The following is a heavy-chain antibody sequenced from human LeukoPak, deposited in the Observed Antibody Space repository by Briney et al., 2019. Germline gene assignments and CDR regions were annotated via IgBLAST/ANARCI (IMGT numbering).Heavy chain of an antibody. CDR3: AGLGRLGGYWYGMDV. Sequence: SETLSLTCTVSGGSISSYYWSWIRQPAGKGLEWIGRIYTSGSTNYNPSLKSRVTMSVDTSKNQVSLKLRSVTAADTAVYYCAGLGRLGGYWYGMDVWGQGTTVTVSS. V-gene: IGHV4-4*07. J-gene: IGHJ6*02. D-gene: IGHD3-16*01. CDR2: IYTSGST. CDR1: GGSISSYY.